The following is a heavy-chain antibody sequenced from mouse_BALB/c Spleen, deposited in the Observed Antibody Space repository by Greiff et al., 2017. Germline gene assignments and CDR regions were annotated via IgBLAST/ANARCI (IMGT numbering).Heavy chain of an antibody. J-gene: IGHJ3*01. CDR1: GYTFTSYW. CDR3: ARLITMAY. V-gene: IGHV1-7*01. Sequence: QVQLQQSGAELAKPGASVKMSCKASGYTFTSYWMHWVKQRPGQGLEWIGYINPSTGYTEYNQKFKDKATLTADKSSSTAYMQLSSLTSEDSAVYYCARLITMAYWGQGTLVTVSA. D-gene: IGHD2-4*01. CDR2: INPSTGYT.